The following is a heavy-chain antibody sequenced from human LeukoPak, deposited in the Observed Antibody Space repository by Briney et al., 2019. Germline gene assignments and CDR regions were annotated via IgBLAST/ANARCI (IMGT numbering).Heavy chain of an antibody. CDR3: ARWFAVTTGGNYYYYYMDV. CDR1: GYTFTSYG. Sequence: ASVKVSCKASGYTFTSYGISWVRQAPGQGLEWMGWISAYNGNTNYAQKLQGRVTMTTDTSTSTAYMELRSLRSDDTAVYYCARWFAVTTGGNYYYYYMDVWGKGTTVTVSS. V-gene: IGHV1-18*01. CDR2: ISAYNGNT. J-gene: IGHJ6*03. D-gene: IGHD4-11*01.